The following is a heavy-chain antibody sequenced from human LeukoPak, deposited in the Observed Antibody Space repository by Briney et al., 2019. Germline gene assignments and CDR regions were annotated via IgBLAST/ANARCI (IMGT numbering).Heavy chain of an antibody. J-gene: IGHJ4*02. V-gene: IGHV3-11*04. Sequence: GGSLRLSCAASGFTFSDYYMSWIRQAPGKGLEWVSYISNSGSNTYYADSVKGRFTISRDNAKKSLYLQMNSLRAEDTAVYYCAKGGGGVVTAIVDYWGQGTLVTVSS. CDR3: AKGGGGVVTAIVDY. CDR1: GFTFSDYY. CDR2: ISNSGSNT. D-gene: IGHD2-21*02.